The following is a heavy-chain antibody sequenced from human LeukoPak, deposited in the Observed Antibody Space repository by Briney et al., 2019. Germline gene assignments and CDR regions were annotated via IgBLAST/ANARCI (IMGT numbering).Heavy chain of an antibody. CDR3: AKDLAEIVATIFDY. V-gene: IGHV3-23*01. CDR1: GFTFSNYA. D-gene: IGHD5-12*01. Sequence: GGSLRLSCAASGFTFSNYAMTWVRQAPGKGLEWVSTINDNGDNTYYADSVKGRFTISRDNSKDTLYLQMNSLRVEDAAVYYCAKDLAEIVATIFDYWGQGTLVTVSS. CDR2: INDNGDNT. J-gene: IGHJ4*02.